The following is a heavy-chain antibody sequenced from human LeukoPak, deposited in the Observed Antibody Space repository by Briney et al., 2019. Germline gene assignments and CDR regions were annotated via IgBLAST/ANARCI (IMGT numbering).Heavy chain of an antibody. CDR1: GFTFSSYW. Sequence: GGSLRLSCAASGFTFSSYWMSWVRQAPGKGLEWVANIKQDGSEKYYVDSVKGRFTISRDNAKNSLYLQMNSLRAEDTAMYYCARVRQSWTSRGEENWFDPWGQGTLVTVSS. J-gene: IGHJ5*02. V-gene: IGHV3-7*04. D-gene: IGHD3/OR15-3a*01. CDR3: ARVRQSWTSRGEENWFDP. CDR2: IKQDGSEK.